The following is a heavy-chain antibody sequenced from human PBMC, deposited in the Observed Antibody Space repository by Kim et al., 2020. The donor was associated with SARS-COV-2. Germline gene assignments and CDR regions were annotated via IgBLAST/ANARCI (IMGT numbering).Heavy chain of an antibody. Sequence: GGSLRLSCAASGFTFSIYGMNWVRQAPGKGLEWISYFSSDGRTTYYADTVKGRFTISRDNAQSSLFLQMNSLRDEDTAVYYCARSPKYWFDSWGQGTLVTVSS. CDR3: ARSPKYWFDS. J-gene: IGHJ5*01. CDR1: GFTFSIYG. V-gene: IGHV3-48*02. CDR2: FSSDGRTT.